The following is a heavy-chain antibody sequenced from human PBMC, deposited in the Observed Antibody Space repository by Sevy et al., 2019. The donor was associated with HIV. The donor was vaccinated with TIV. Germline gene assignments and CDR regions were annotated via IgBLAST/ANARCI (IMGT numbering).Heavy chain of an antibody. D-gene: IGHD1-1*01. V-gene: IGHV4-39*01. CDR1: GDSLTVGSYY. J-gene: IGHJ3*02. CDR3: ARRAVHGEGRSFDI. Sequence: SETLSLTCAVSGDSLTVGSYYWGWISQPPGEGLEWIGNIFYTGIVAYNPSLQSRVTISVDTSKNQFSLELKSVTAADTAAYFCARRAVHGEGRSFDIWGPGTTVTVSS. CDR2: IFYTGIV.